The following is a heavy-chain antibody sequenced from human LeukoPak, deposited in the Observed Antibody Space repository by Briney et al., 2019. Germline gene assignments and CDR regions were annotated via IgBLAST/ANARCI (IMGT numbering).Heavy chain of an antibody. Sequence: SQTLSLTCTVSGGSISSGGYYWSWIRQPAGKGLEWIGRIYTSGSTNYNPSLKSRVPMSVDTSKNQFSLKLSSVTAADTAVYYCARENWEYYFDYWGQGTLVTVSS. CDR1: GGSISSGGYY. CDR2: IYTSGST. V-gene: IGHV4-61*02. CDR3: ARENWEYYFDY. D-gene: IGHD7-27*01. J-gene: IGHJ4*02.